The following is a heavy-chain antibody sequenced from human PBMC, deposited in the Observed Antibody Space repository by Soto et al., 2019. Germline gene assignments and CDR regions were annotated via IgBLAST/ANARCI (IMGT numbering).Heavy chain of an antibody. V-gene: IGHV3-30*18. J-gene: IGHJ4*02. Sequence: QVQLVESGGGVVQPGRSLRLSCAASGFSFSSYGLHWVRQAPGKGLEWVAAISYDGSNEYYADSVKGRFTISRDNSKNTLYLQMNSLRAEATAVYYCAKATYSGSYFSDYWGQGTLVTVSS. CDR2: ISYDGSNE. CDR3: AKATYSGSYFSDY. CDR1: GFSFSSYG. D-gene: IGHD1-26*01.